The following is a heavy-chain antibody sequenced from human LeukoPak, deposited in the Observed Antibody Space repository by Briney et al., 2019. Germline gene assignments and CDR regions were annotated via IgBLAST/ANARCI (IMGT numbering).Heavy chain of an antibody. CDR1: GYTFTSFG. D-gene: IGHD2-15*01. CDR2: IGAYNGDT. CDR3: TRDHCSGDNCPSFDY. V-gene: IGHV1-18*04. Sequence: SSVKVSCKPSGYTFTSFGISWLRQAPGQGLEWMGWIGAYNGDTNYAQKFQGRVTMTTDTSTSTAYMNLRSLRSDDTAVYYCTRDHCSGDNCPSFDYWGQGTLVTVSS. J-gene: IGHJ4*02.